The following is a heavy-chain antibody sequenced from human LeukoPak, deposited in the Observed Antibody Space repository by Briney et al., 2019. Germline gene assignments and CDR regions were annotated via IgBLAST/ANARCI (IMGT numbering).Heavy chain of an antibody. CDR2: ISGSGGST. CDR1: GFTFSSYA. CDR3: AKVPTYGSGSYYFDY. J-gene: IGHJ4*02. Sequence: GGSLRLSCAASGFTFSSYAMSWVRQAPGKGLEWVSAISGSGGSTYYADSVKGRFTISRDNSKNTLYLQMNSLGAEDTAVYYCAKVPTYGSGSYYFDYWGQGTLVTVSS. D-gene: IGHD3-10*01. V-gene: IGHV3-23*01.